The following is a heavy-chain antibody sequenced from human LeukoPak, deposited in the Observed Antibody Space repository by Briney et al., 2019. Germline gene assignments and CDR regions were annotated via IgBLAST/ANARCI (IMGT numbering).Heavy chain of an antibody. D-gene: IGHD6-13*01. CDR1: GFTFSSYA. J-gene: IGHJ5*02. CDR3: AKSDSSSWSRNWFDP. CDR2: ISGSGGST. Sequence: PGGSLRLSCAASGFTFSSYAVSWVRRPPGKGLQWVSAISGSGGSTYYADSVKGRFTISRDNSKNTLFLQMNSLRVEDTAVYYCAKSDSSSWSRNWFDPWGQGTLVTVSS. V-gene: IGHV3-23*01.